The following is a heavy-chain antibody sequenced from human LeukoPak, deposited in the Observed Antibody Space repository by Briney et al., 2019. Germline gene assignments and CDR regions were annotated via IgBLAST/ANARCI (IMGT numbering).Heavy chain of an antibody. D-gene: IGHD3-3*01. CDR1: GFTFSSYG. Sequence: GGSLRLSCAASGFTFSSYGMHWVRQAPGKGLEWVAFIRYDGSNKYYADSVKGRFTISRDNSKNTLYLQMNSLRAEDTVVYYCAKELPNYDFWSGSPPYWGQGTLVTVSS. CDR2: IRYDGSNK. CDR3: AKELPNYDFWSGSPPY. V-gene: IGHV3-30*02. J-gene: IGHJ4*02.